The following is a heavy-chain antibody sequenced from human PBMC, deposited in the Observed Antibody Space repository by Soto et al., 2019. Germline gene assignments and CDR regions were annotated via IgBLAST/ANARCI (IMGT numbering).Heavy chain of an antibody. CDR3: ARHKDSSSRCLLPDC. J-gene: IGHJ4*02. CDR2: IYYSGST. D-gene: IGHD6-13*01. CDR1: GGSISSSRYY. V-gene: IGHV4-39*01. Sequence: QLQLQESGPGLVKPSETLSLTCTVSGGSISSSRYYWVWIRQPPGKGLEWIGSIYYSGSTYYNPSLKSQITISVETYKNQFSQKVSSVTATDTAVYYCARHKDSSSRCLLPDCWGQGALVTVSS.